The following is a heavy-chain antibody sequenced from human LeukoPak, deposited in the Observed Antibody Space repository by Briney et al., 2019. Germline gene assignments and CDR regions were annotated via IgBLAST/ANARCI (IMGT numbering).Heavy chain of an antibody. D-gene: IGHD3-16*02. J-gene: IGHJ4*02. V-gene: IGHV1-69*13. CDR1: GGTFSSYA. CDR3: ARDRGYDYVWGSYPPSFDY. CDR2: IIPIFGTA. Sequence: SVKVPCKASGGTFSSYAISWVRQAPGQGLEWMGGIIPIFGTANYAQKFQGRVTITADESTSTAYMELSSLRSEDTAVYYCARDRGYDYVWGSYPPSFDYWGQGTLVTVSS.